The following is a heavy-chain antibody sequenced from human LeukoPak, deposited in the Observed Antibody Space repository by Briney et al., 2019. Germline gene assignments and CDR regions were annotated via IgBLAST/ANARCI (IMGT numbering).Heavy chain of an antibody. CDR3: ARSGDILTGYLFDY. CDR1: GGSISSYY. Sequence: SETLSLTCTVSGGSISSYYWSWIRQPPGKGLVLIGYIYYSGSTNYNPSLKSRVTISVDTSKNQFSLKLSSVTAADTAVYYCARSGDILTGYLFDYWGQGTLVTVSS. V-gene: IGHV4-59*01. J-gene: IGHJ4*02. CDR2: IYYSGST. D-gene: IGHD3-9*01.